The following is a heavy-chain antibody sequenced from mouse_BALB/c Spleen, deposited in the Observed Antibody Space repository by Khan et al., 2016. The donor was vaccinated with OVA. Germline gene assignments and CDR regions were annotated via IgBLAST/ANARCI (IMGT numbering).Heavy chain of an antibody. Sequence: QLEESGPGLVKPSQSLSLTCTVTGYSIISDYAWNWIRQFPGNKLEWMGYISSTGSTSYNPSLKSRISITRDTSKNQFFLQLKSVTTEDTATYYCARSLYYSYGYALDCWGRGTSVTVSS. CDR2: ISSTGST. V-gene: IGHV3-2*02. J-gene: IGHJ4*01. CDR3: ARSLYYSYGYALDC. D-gene: IGHD2-14*01. CDR1: GYSIISDYA.